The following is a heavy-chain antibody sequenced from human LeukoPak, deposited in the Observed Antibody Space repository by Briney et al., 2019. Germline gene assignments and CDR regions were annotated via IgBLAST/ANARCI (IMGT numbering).Heavy chain of an antibody. Sequence: PGGSLRLSCVASGFSFRSYAMNWVRQAPGKGREWVSAISAGGSQIFYGASVRRRFPTSRDNSKNMLQLQMNSLRAEDTAVYYCANLDYEVFDYAGQQTFDIWGQGTMVTVSS. D-gene: IGHD3-9*01. V-gene: IGHV3-23*01. J-gene: IGHJ3*02. CDR2: ISAGGSQI. CDR1: GFSFRSYA. CDR3: ANLDYEVFDYAGQQTFDI.